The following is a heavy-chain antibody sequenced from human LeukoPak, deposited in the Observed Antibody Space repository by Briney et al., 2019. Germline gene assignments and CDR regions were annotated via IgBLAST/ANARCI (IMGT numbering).Heavy chain of an antibody. CDR2: ITGGGGTT. CDR3: AKDRVGALLYFDF. V-gene: IGHV3-23*01. CDR1: GFTFSSYP. J-gene: IGHJ4*02. Sequence: GGSLRLSCAASGFTFSSYPMNWVRQAPGKGLEWVSAITGGGGTTYYADSMKGRFTISRDNSKNTLYLQMNSLRAEDTAVYYCAKDRVGALLYFDFWGQGTLVTVSS. D-gene: IGHD1-26*01.